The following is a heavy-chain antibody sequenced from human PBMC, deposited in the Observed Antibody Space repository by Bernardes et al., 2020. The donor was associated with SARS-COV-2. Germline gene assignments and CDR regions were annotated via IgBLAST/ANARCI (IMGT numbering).Heavy chain of an antibody. CDR2: IYWDDDK. J-gene: IGHJ5*02. CDR3: AHSSDIVVVPAQFDP. CDR1: WFSLSPSGVG. D-gene: IGHD2-2*01. V-gene: IGHV2-5*02. Sequence: FGNTLLKPPQTLALTCPFSWFSLSPSGVGLGWIRQPPGKALEWLALIYWDDDKPYSPSLKSRLTITKDTSKNQVVLTMTNMDPVDTATYYCAHSSDIVVVPAQFDPWGQGTLVTVSS.